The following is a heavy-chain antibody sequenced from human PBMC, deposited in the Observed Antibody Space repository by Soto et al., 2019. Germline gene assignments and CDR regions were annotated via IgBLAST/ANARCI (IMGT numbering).Heavy chain of an antibody. D-gene: IGHD3-9*01. CDR1: RFTFSSYA. CDR2: ISNTGNSE. Sequence: QVQLVESGGGVVQPGRSLRLSCAASRFTFSSYAIHWVRQAPGKGLEWVAGISNTGNSEHYADSVKGRFTISRDNSRNTLYLQMNTLRTEDTAVYYCARDSYPRDELLTAYNFDFWGRGTLVTVSS. V-gene: IGHV3-30-3*01. J-gene: IGHJ2*01. CDR3: ARDSYPRDELLTAYNFDF.